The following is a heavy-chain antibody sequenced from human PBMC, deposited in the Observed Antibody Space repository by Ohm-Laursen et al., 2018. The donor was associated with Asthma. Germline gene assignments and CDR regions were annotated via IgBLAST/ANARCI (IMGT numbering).Heavy chain of an antibody. D-gene: IGHD1-26*01. J-gene: IGHJ3*01. Sequence: SLRLSCAASGFTFSTYRINWVRQAPGKGLEWVGRIRSKAQSYTTEYAASVKGRFTISRDDSKNSLYLQMNSLQTEDTALYYCARDLLNWDAAFDVWGQGTMVTVSS. CDR3: ARDLLNWDAAFDV. V-gene: IGHV3-72*01. CDR1: GFTFSTYR. CDR2: IRSKAQSYTT.